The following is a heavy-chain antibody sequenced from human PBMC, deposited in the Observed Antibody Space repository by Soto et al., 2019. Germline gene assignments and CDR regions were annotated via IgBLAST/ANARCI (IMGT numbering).Heavy chain of an antibody. D-gene: IGHD5-12*01. J-gene: IGHJ4*02. CDR1: GFSCTTAGVA. Sequence: SGPTLVNPTQTLTLTWTFSGFSCTTAGVAVGWIRQTPGGALEWLTLIYYNDDRRFSPSLKTRLTITGDTSKNQVVLSLTNVDPGDTATYFCAHSDGGYEIIYFDFWGQGIPVTVSS. CDR2: IYYNDDR. CDR3: AHSDGGYEIIYFDF. V-gene: IGHV2-5*01.